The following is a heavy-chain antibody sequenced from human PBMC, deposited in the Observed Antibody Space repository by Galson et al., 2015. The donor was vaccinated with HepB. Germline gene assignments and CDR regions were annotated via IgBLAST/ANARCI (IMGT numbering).Heavy chain of an antibody. D-gene: IGHD4-17*01. Sequence: SVKVSCKASGGTFSSYTISWVRQAPGQGLAWVGRIIPILGIANYAQKFQGRVTITADKSTSTAYMELSSLRSEDTAVYYCAIPQSDYGVTDTFDIWGQGTMVTVSS. V-gene: IGHV1-69*02. CDR3: AIPQSDYGVTDTFDI. CDR2: IIPILGIA. CDR1: GGTFSSYT. J-gene: IGHJ3*02.